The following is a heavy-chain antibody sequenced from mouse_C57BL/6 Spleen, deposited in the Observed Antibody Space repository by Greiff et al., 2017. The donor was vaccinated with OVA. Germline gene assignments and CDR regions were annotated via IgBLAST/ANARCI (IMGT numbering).Heavy chain of an antibody. J-gene: IGHJ2*01. CDR1: GFTFSNYW. D-gene: IGHD2-2*01. Sequence: EVQRVESGGGLVQPGGSMKLSCVASGFTFSNYWMNWVRQSPEKGLEWVAQIRLKSDNYATHYAESVKGRFTISRDDSKSSVYLQMNNLRAEDTGIYYCTRSTMVTTSDYWGQGTTLTVSS. V-gene: IGHV6-3*01. CDR2: IRLKSDNYAT. CDR3: TRSTMVTTSDY.